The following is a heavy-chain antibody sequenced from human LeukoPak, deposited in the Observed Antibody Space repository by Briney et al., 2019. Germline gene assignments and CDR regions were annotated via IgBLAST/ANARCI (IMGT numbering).Heavy chain of an antibody. V-gene: IGHV1-18*01. J-gene: IGHJ5*02. CDR1: GYTFTSYG. D-gene: IGHD6-13*01. Sequence: SVKVSCKASGYTFTSYGISWVRQAPGQGLEWMGWTSAYNGNTNYAQKLQGRVTMTTDTSTSTAYMELRSLRSDDTAVYYCAREVKSSSWYSDNWFDPWGQGTLVTVSS. CDR3: AREVKSSSWYSDNWFDP. CDR2: TSAYNGNT.